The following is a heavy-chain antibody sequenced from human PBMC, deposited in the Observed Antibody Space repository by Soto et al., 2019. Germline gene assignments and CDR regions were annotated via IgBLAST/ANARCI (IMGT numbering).Heavy chain of an antibody. V-gene: IGHV1-18*01. Sequence: QVQLVQSGAEVKKPGASVKVSCKASGYTFTSYGISWVRQAPGQGLEWMGWINAYNGNTNYAQKLQGRVTMTTDTSTRPAYMELRSLRSDDTAVYYCARTTYSYGWITIDYWGQGTLVTVSS. J-gene: IGHJ4*02. CDR1: GYTFTSYG. D-gene: IGHD5-18*01. CDR2: INAYNGNT. CDR3: ARTTYSYGWITIDY.